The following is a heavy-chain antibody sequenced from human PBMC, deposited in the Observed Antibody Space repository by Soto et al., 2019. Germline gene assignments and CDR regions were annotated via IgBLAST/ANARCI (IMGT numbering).Heavy chain of an antibody. D-gene: IGHD1-26*01. CDR2: IYYSGST. V-gene: IGHV4-39*01. CDR3: ARLFTGSYRYYYGMDV. J-gene: IGHJ6*02. Sequence: SETLSLTCTVSGGSISSSSYYWGWIHQPPGKGLEWIGSIYYSGSTYYNPSLKSRVTISVDTSKNQFSLKLSSVTAADTAVYYCARLFTGSYRYYYGMDVWGQGTTVTVSS. CDR1: GGSISSSSYY.